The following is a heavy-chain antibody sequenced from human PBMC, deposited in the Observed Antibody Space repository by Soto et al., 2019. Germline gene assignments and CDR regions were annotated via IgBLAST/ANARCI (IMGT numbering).Heavy chain of an antibody. Sequence: QVQLVQSGAEVKKPGSSVKVSCKASGGTFSSYAISWVQQAPGQGLEWMGGIIPIFGTANYAQKFQGRVTITADESTSTAYMELSSLRSEDTAVYYCARRDIVVVPAARRPDYYYGMDVWGQGTTVTVSS. CDR3: ARRDIVVVPAARRPDYYYGMDV. D-gene: IGHD2-2*01. CDR1: GGTFSSYA. J-gene: IGHJ6*02. CDR2: IIPIFGTA. V-gene: IGHV1-69*01.